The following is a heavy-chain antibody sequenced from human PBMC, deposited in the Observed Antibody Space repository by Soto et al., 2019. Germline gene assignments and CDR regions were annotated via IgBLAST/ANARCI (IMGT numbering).Heavy chain of an antibody. CDR2: INAGNGNT. V-gene: IGHV1-3*01. CDR1: GYTFTGYA. J-gene: IGHJ4*02. D-gene: IGHD3-22*01. CDR3: ARLVDYYDSSGYYFDY. Sequence: ASVKVSCKASGYTFTGYAMHWVRQAPGQRLEWMGWINAGNGNTKYSQKFQGRVTITRDTSASTAYMELSSLRSEDTTVYYCARLVDYYDSSGYYFDYWGQGTLVTVSS.